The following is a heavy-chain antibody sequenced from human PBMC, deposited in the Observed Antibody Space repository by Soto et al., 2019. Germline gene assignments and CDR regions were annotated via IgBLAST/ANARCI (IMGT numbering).Heavy chain of an antibody. CDR2: ISYDGSNK. J-gene: IGHJ6*02. CDR3: AKDIVRDYYGMDV. Sequence: QVQLVESGGGVVQPGRSLRLSCAASGFTFSSYGMHWVRQAPGKGLEWGAVISYDGSNKYYADSVKGRFTISRDNSKNTLDLQMNSLRAEDTAVYYCAKDIVRDYYGMDVWGQGTTVTVSS. V-gene: IGHV3-30*18. D-gene: IGHD2-8*01. CDR1: GFTFSSYG.